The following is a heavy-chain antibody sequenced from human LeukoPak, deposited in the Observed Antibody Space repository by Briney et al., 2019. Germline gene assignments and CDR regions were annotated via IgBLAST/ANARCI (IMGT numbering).Heavy chain of an antibody. D-gene: IGHD5-12*01. CDR2: IIAILDTA. CDR1: GGSFSDYS. V-gene: IGHV1-69*08. Sequence: SVKVSCKASGGSFSDYSISWVRQAPGQGLEWMGRIIAILDTAHYAQKFQGRFTITADKSTTTVYMELCSLRSDDTAVYYCVRSGYDYDWFDPWGQGTLVTVSS. CDR3: VRSGYDYDWFDP. J-gene: IGHJ5*02.